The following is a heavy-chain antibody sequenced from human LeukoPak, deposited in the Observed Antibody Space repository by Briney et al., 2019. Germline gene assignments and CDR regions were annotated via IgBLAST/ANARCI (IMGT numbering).Heavy chain of an antibody. D-gene: IGHD3-22*01. Sequence: GGSLRLSCAASGFTFSSYAMSWVRQAPGKGPEWVSAISGSGGSTYYADSVKGRFTISRDNSKNTLYLQMNSLRAEDTAVYYCAKDQGGSGYYYVPFDYWGQGTLVTVSS. CDR1: GFTFSSYA. CDR2: ISGSGGST. V-gene: IGHV3-23*01. J-gene: IGHJ4*02. CDR3: AKDQGGSGYYYVPFDY.